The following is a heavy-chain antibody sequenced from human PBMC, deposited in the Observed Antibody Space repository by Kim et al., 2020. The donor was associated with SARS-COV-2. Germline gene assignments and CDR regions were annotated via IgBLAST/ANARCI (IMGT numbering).Heavy chain of an antibody. V-gene: IGHV4-59*01. J-gene: IGHJ4*02. D-gene: IGHD3-3*01. CDR3: ARARVGIFGVVTHFDY. Sequence: SLKIRVTITVATSKNQFSLKLSSVTAADTAVYYCARARVGIFGVVTHFDYWGQGTLVTVSS.